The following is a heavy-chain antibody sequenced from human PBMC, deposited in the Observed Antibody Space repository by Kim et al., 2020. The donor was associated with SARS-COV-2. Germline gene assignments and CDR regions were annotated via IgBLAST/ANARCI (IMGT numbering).Heavy chain of an antibody. J-gene: IGHJ4*02. Sequence: GGSLRLACAASGCIFSSYHMNWVRQAAGKGLEWGSYISSGGKSIYYVDAVKGRFTSSRDNAKNSLYLQMTSLRDDDTAIYYCVRGGAGYSTGWFNYWGQGTLVTVSS. V-gene: IGHV3-48*02. CDR2: ISSGGKSI. D-gene: IGHD6-19*01. CDR3: VRGGAGYSTGWFNY. CDR1: GCIFSSYH.